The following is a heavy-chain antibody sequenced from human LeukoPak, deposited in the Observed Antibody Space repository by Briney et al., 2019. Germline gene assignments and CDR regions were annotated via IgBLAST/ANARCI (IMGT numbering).Heavy chain of an antibody. D-gene: IGHD3-16*01. CDR1: GFTFSSSA. V-gene: IGHV3-23*01. CDR3: AKDGGQGADY. CDR2: ISGSGGSP. Sequence: GGSLRLSCAASGFTFSSSAMSWVRQAPGKGLEWVSSISGSGGSPYYADSVKGRFTISRDNSKNTLYLQMNSLRAEDMAVYYCAKDGGQGADYWGQGTLVSVSS. J-gene: IGHJ4*02.